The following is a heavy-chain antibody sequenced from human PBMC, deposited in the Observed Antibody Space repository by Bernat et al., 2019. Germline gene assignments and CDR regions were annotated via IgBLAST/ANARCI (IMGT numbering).Heavy chain of an antibody. CDR2: ISSSSSYI. CDR1: GFTFSSYS. V-gene: IGHV3-21*01. CDR3: ARDRGWYFDL. Sequence: EVQLVESGGGLVKPGGSLRLSCAASGFTFSSYSMNWFRPAPGKGLEWVLSISSSSSYIYYADSVKGRFTISRDNAKNSLYLQMNSLRAEDTAVYYCARDRGWYFDLWGRGTLVTVSS. J-gene: IGHJ2*01.